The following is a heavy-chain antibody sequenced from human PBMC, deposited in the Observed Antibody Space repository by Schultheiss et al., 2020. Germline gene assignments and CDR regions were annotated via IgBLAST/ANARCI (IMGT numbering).Heavy chain of an antibody. CDR1: GGSLSGYY. CDR3: ARWGRCSSTSCYRVGYYYYGMDV. J-gene: IGHJ6*02. V-gene: IGHV4-34*01. CDR2: INHGGSP. D-gene: IGHD2-2*02. Sequence: SETLSLTCGVYGGSLSGYYWSWIRQIPGKGPEWVGEINHGGSPNYNPSLKNRITISVDTSKNQFSLKLSSVTAADTAVYYCARWGRCSSTSCYRVGYYYYGMDVWGQGTTVTFSS.